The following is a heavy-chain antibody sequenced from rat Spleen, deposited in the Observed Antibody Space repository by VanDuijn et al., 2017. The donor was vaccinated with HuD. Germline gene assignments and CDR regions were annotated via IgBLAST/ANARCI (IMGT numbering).Heavy chain of an antibody. CDR3: ARAVGAFYVMDA. D-gene: IGHD1-12*02. CDR1: GFSLSNYH. Sequence: QVQLRESGPGLVQPSQTLSLTCTVSGFSLSNYHVHWVRRPPGKGLEWMGRIQNGGDTDYNSVLKARLSISRETSKSQVFLKMNSLQIEDTAMYFCARAVGAFYVMDAWGQGVMVTVSS. V-gene: IGHV2-27*01. CDR2: IQNGGDT. J-gene: IGHJ2*01.